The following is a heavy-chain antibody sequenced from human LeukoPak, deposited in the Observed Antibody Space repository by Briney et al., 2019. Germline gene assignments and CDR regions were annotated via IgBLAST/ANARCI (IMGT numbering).Heavy chain of an antibody. CDR3: ARDAYYYDSSGSHGFDY. CDR1: GFTFSSYS. J-gene: IGHJ4*02. V-gene: IGHV3-21*01. D-gene: IGHD3-22*01. Sequence: GGSLRLSGAAPGFTFSSYSMNWFRQAPGKGLDWASSISSSSSYIYYADSVKGRFTISRDNAKNSLYLQMNSLRAEDTAVYYCARDAYYYDSSGSHGFDYWGQGTLVTVSS. CDR2: ISSSSSYI.